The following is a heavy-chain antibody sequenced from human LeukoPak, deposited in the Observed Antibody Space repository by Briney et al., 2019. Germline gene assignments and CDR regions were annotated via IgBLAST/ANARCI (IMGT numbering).Heavy chain of an antibody. V-gene: IGHV1-69*05. Sequence: SVKVSCKASGGTFSKYTISWVRQRPGQGLEWMGGITPLFGTANYAQKFQGRVTITRDTSASTAYMELSSLRSEDTAVYYCARDWQQPEYYFDYWGQGTLVTVSS. J-gene: IGHJ4*02. CDR3: ARDWQQPEYYFDY. CDR1: GGTFSKYT. CDR2: ITPLFGTA. D-gene: IGHD6-13*01.